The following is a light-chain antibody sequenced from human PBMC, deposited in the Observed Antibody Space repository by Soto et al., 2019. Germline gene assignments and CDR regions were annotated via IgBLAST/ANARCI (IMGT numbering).Light chain of an antibody. CDR2: YDT. Sequence: SYELTQPASVSVAPGETVRITCGGTKTATKSVHWYQQKAGQAPLLVIYYDTDRPSGIPERFSGSNSGNTATLIISRVEAGDEADYFCQVWDSVTDHAVFGGGNKLTV. V-gene: IGLV3-21*01. J-gene: IGLJ2*01. CDR3: QVWDSVTDHAV. CDR1: KTATKS.